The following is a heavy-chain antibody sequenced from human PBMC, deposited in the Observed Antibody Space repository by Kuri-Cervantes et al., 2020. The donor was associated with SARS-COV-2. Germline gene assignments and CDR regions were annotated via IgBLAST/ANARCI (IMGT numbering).Heavy chain of an antibody. CDR3: ARGLFYFDY. J-gene: IGHJ4*02. V-gene: IGHV4-34*01. Sequence: SETLSLTCAVYGGSFSGYYWSWIGQPPGKGLEWIGEINHSGSTNYNPSLKSRVTISVDTSKNQFSLKLSSVTAADTAVYYCARGLFYFDYWGQGTLVTVSS. CDR2: INHSGST. CDR1: GGSFSGYY.